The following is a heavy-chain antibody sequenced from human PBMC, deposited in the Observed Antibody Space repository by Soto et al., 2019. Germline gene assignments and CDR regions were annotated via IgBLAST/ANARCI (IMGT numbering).Heavy chain of an antibody. CDR1: GYTFTSYG. J-gene: IGHJ1*01. Sequence: QVQLVQSGAEVKKPGASVKVSCKASGYTFTSYGISWVRQAPGQGLEWMGWISAYNGNTNYAQKLLGRVTMTTDTSTSTAYMELRSLRSDDTAVYYCASSLWFGDSSGYYYEEGEYFQHWGQGTLVTVSS. CDR3: ASSLWFGDSSGYYYEEGEYFQH. V-gene: IGHV1-18*01. D-gene: IGHD3-22*01. CDR2: ISAYNGNT.